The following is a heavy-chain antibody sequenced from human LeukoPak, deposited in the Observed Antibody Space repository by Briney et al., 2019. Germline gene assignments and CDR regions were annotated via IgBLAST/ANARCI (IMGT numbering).Heavy chain of an antibody. D-gene: IGHD4-17*01. CDR3: AHSSGDFLLNY. V-gene: IGHV2-5*08. Sequence: QTLSLTCTVSGGSISSGDYYWSWIRQPPGKALEWLALIYWDDDKRYSPSLKSRLTITKDTSKNQVVLTITNMDPVDTATYYCAHSSGDFLLNYWGQGTLVTVSS. J-gene: IGHJ4*02. CDR1: GGSISSGDYY. CDR2: IYWDDDK.